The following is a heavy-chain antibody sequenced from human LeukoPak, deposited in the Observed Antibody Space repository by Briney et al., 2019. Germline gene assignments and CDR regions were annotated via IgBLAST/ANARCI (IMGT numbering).Heavy chain of an antibody. J-gene: IGHJ5*02. Sequence: SETLSLTCNVSGGYISPYYWSWIRQPPGKGLEWIGYIYYNGSTNYNPSLKSRVTISLDTSKNHISLKLNSVTAADTAVYYCARDRFYYDSSYNWFDPWGQGTLVTVSS. V-gene: IGHV4-59*01. CDR3: ARDRFYYDSSYNWFDP. CDR2: IYYNGST. CDR1: GGYISPYY. D-gene: IGHD3-22*01.